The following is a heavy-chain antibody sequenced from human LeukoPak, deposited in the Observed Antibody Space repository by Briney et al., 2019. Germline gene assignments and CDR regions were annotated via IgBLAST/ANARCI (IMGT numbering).Heavy chain of an antibody. J-gene: IGHJ3*02. CDR1: GFTLSSHA. CDR3: ARVFGSYSSSYPRPVYRDDAFDI. D-gene: IGHD6-13*01. V-gene: IGHV3-30*04. CDR2: ISYDGSNK. Sequence: GGSLRLSCAASGFTLSSHAMHWVRQARGKGLEWVAVISYDGSNKYYADSVKGRFTISRDNSKNTLYLQMNSLRSDDTAVYYCARVFGSYSSSYPRPVYRDDAFDIWGQGTMVTVSS.